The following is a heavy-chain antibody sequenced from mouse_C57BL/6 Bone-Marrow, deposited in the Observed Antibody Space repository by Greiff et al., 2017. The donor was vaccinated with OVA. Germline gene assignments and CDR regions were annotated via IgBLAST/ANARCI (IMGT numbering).Heavy chain of an antibody. CDR3: ARDKGREAVDYGDY. CDR1: GFTFTNYY. D-gene: IGHD1-2*01. V-gene: IGHV7-3*04. Sequence: EVMLVESGGGLVQPGDSLSLSCAASGFTFTNYYMSWVRQPPGQALEWLAFIRNKPNGSTTEYSASVKGRFTISRDNSQSILYLQMKALRAEDRATYDCARDKGREAVDYGDYWGQGTALTVSS. CDR2: IRNKPNGSTT. J-gene: IGHJ2*01.